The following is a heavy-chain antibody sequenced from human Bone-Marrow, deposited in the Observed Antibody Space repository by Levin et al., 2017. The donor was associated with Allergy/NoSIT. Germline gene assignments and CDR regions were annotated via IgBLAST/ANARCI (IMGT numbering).Heavy chain of an antibody. CDR1: GYTFTDYY. CDR2: INPNGGST. Sequence: AASVKVSCKASGYTFTDYYIHWVRQAPGQGFECMGIINPNGGSTTYTQKFQGRVTMTTDTSTSTVYLELSSLRPEDTAVYYCARGLEGLAVAGSNYWGQGTLVTVTS. J-gene: IGHJ4*02. V-gene: IGHV1-46*01. D-gene: IGHD6-19*01. CDR3: ARGLEGLAVAGSNY.